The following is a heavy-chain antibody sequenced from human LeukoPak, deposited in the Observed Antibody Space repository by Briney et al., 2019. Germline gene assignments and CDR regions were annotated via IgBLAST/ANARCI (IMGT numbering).Heavy chain of an antibody. CDR2: IQYDGGNK. CDR1: GFTFSSYG. Sequence: GGSLRLSCAASGFTFSSYGMHWVRQAPGKGLEWVAFIQYDGGNKYYADSVKGRFTISRDNSKNTLYLQMNSLRAEDTAVYYCAKEGYDTGGYCFDYWGQGALVTVSS. V-gene: IGHV3-30*02. CDR3: AKEGYDTGGYCFDY. D-gene: IGHD3-22*01. J-gene: IGHJ4*02.